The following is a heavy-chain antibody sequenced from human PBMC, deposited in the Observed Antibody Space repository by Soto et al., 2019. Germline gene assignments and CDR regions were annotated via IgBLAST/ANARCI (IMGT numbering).Heavy chain of an antibody. CDR3: ARVGYSGYDYYYYYGMDV. Sequence: SETLSLTCTVSGGSISSYYWSWIRQPPGKGLEWIGYIYYSGSTNYNPSLKSRVTISVDTSKNQFSLKLSSVTAADTAVYYCARVGYSGYDYYYYYGMDVWGQGTTFTVSS. CDR2: IYYSGST. D-gene: IGHD5-12*01. CDR1: GGSISSYY. V-gene: IGHV4-59*01. J-gene: IGHJ6*02.